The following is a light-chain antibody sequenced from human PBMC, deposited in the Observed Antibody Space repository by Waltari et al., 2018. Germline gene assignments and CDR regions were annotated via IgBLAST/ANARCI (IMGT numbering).Light chain of an antibody. CDR3: QHYVRLPAT. V-gene: IGKV3-20*01. Sequence: SCRASQSINRALAWYQQKPGQAPRLLIYGASIRATGIPDRVSGSGSGTDFTLTISSLEPEDFAVYFCQHYVRLPATFGQGTKVEIK. J-gene: IGKJ1*01. CDR1: QSINRA. CDR2: GAS.